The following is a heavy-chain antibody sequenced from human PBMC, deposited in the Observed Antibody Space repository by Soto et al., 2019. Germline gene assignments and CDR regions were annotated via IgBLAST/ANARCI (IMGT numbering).Heavy chain of an antibody. D-gene: IGHD6-19*01. J-gene: IGHJ5*02. V-gene: IGHV1-46*01. CDR1: GYPFTSYY. CDR3: AREAAVAGTAFDH. Sequence: GGLVKVSCKASGYPFTSYYLHWVRQAPGQGPEWMGRINVSDGSTRYAQNFQGRVTMTRDTSTTTVYMELSPLRSDDTAVYYCAREAAVAGTAFDHWGQGTLVTVS. CDR2: INVSDGST.